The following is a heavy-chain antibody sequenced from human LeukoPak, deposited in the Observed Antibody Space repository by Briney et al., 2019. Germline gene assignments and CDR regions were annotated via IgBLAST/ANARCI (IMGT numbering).Heavy chain of an antibody. CDR3: ARDFGMLGRSDY. CDR1: GFTFSSYW. D-gene: IGHD3-3*01. V-gene: IGHV3-7*01. J-gene: IGHJ4*02. Sequence: GGSLRLSCAASGFTFSSYWMTWVRQAPGKGLEGVANIKGDVSEKYYVDSVKGRFTISRDNAKNSLSLQMNSLRAEDTAVYYCARDFGMLGRSDYWGQGTLVTVSS. CDR2: IKGDVSEK.